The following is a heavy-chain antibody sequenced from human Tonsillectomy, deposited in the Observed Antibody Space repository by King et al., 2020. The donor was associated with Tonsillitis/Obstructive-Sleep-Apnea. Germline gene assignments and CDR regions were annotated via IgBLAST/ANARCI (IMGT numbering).Heavy chain of an antibody. CDR3: TTSAVHSESYVVFILDAFDI. J-gene: IGHJ3*02. D-gene: IGHD1-26*01. Sequence: VQLVESGGGLVKPGGSLRLSCAASGFIFSNDGMNWVRQAPGKGLEWVGRIKSKTEGGTTDYAEPGKGRFTISRDDSKNTLYLKMNSLNTEDTAVYYCTTSAVHSESYVVFILDAFDIWGQGTTVTVSS. CDR2: IKSKTEGGTT. CDR1: GFIFSNDG. V-gene: IGHV3-15*07.